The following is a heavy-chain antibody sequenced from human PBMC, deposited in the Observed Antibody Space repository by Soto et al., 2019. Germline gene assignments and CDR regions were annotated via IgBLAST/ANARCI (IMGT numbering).Heavy chain of an antibody. J-gene: IGHJ4*02. D-gene: IGHD2-21*01. CDR2: IYWDNYK. Sequence: QITLKESGPPLVKPTQTLTLTCTFSGFSLSSSGVGVGWIRQPPGKALEWLALIYWDNYKQYSPSLKNRFTTPQDTSKNQVVLTMTKMEPVDTGTYYCARVMGSGTVGVFDYWGQGPLVTVSS. V-gene: IGHV2-5*02. CDR1: GFSLSSSGVG. CDR3: ARVMGSGTVGVFDY.